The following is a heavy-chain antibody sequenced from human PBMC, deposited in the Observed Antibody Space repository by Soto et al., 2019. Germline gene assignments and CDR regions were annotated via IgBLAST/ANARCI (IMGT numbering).Heavy chain of an antibody. D-gene: IGHD2-15*01. Sequence: ASVKVSCTASGYTFTSYGISWVRQAPGQGLEWMGWISAYNGNTNYAQKLQGRVTMTTDTSTSTAYMELRSLRSDDTAVYYCARSSCSGGSCYFGNWFDPWGQGTLVTVSS. J-gene: IGHJ5*02. CDR2: ISAYNGNT. V-gene: IGHV1-18*01. CDR1: GYTFTSYG. CDR3: ARSSCSGGSCYFGNWFDP.